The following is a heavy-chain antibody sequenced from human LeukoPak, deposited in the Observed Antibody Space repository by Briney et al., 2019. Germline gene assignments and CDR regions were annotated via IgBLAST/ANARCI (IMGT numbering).Heavy chain of an antibody. CDR1: GGTFSSYA. J-gene: IGHJ4*02. V-gene: IGHV1-69*06. CDR3: ARGQYDILTGYYGGTFDY. CDR2: IIPIFGTA. Sequence: SVKVSCKASGGTFSSYAISRVRQAPGQGLEWMGGIIPIFGTANYAQKFQGRVTITADKSTSTAYMELSSLRSEDTAVYYCARGQYDILTGYYGGTFDYWGQGTLVTVSS. D-gene: IGHD3-9*01.